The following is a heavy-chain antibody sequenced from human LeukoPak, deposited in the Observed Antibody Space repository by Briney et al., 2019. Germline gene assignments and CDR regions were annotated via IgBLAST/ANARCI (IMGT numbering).Heavy chain of an antibody. CDR2: INPNSGGT. CDR1: GYTFTVYY. J-gene: IGHJ4*02. Sequence: VASVKVSFKASGYTFTVYYMHWVRQAPGQGLEWMGWINPNSGGTNYAQKFQGRVTMTRDTSISTAYMELSRLRSDDTAVYYCARVDEDTAMSGDYWGQGTLVTVSS. D-gene: IGHD5-18*01. V-gene: IGHV1-2*02. CDR3: ARVDEDTAMSGDY.